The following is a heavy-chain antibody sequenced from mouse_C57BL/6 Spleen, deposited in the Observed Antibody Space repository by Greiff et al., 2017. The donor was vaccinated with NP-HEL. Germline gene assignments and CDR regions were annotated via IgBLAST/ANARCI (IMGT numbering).Heavy chain of an antibody. V-gene: IGHV1-15*01. J-gene: IGHJ2*01. Sequence: VKLQESGAELVRPGASVTLSCKASGYTFTDYEMHWVKQTPVHGLEWIGAIDPETGGTAYNQTFKGKAILTADKSSSTAYMELRSLTSEDSAVYYCTRKGTVVATGSFDYWGQGTTLTVSS. CDR2: IDPETGGT. CDR3: TRKGTVVATGSFDY. CDR1: GYTFTDYE. D-gene: IGHD1-1*01.